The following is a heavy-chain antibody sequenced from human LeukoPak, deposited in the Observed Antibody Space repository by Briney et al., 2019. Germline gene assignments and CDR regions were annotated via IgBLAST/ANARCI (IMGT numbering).Heavy chain of an antibody. J-gene: IGHJ3*02. D-gene: IGHD6-13*01. CDR2: IYPGDSVT. CDR3: ARHRGSSWPDAFDI. V-gene: IGHV5-51*01. CDR1: GYSFTRYW. Sequence: GESLKISCKGSGYSFTRYWIGWVRQMPGKGLEWMGIIYPGDSVTRNSLSFQGQVTILVDKSISTAYLQWSTLKASDTAMYYCARHRGSSWPDAFDIWGQGTMVTVSS.